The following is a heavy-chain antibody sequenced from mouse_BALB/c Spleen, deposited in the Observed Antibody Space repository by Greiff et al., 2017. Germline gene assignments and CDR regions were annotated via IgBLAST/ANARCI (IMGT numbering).Heavy chain of an antibody. D-gene: IGHD2-14*01. J-gene: IGHJ3*01. V-gene: IGHV14-3*02. CDR1: GFNIKDTY. CDR2: IDPANGNT. CDR3: ADRYDVAY. Sequence: VHVKQSGAELVKPGAPVKLSCTASGFNIKDTYMHWVKQRPEQGLEWIGRIDPANGNTKYDPKFQGKATITADTSSNTAYLQLSSLTSEDTAVYYCADRYDVAYWGQGTLVTVSA.